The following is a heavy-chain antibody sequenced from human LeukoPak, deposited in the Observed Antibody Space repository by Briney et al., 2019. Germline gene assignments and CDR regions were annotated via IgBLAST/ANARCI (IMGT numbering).Heavy chain of an antibody. CDR2: ISSSVSTI. D-gene: IGHD2-8*02. V-gene: IGHV3-48*03. CDR1: GFTFSSYE. J-gene: IGHJ4*02. CDR3: ATYRQVLLPFES. Sequence: GGSLRLSCAASGFTFSSYEMNWVRQAPGKGLEWVSYISSSVSTIYYADSVKGRFTISRDNAKNSLYLQMNSLRAEDTAVYYCATYRQVLLPFESWGQGTLVTVSS.